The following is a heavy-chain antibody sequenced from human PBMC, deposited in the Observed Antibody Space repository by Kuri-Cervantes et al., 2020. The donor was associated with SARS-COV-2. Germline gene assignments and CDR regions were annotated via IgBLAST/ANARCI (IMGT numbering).Heavy chain of an antibody. CDR2: IYSGGST. CDR3: ARGSSSWYLGGMDV. V-gene: IGHV3-53*01. CDR1: GFTVSSNY. D-gene: IGHD6-13*01. J-gene: IGHJ6*02. Sequence: GGSLRLSCAASGFTVSSNYMSWVRQAPGKGLEWVSVIYSGGSTYYADSVKGRFTISRDNAKNSLYLQMNSLRAEDTAVYYCARGSSSWYLGGMDVWGQGTMVTVSS.